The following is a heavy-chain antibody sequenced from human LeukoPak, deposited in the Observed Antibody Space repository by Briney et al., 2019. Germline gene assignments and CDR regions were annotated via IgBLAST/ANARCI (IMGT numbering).Heavy chain of an antibody. Sequence: PGGSLRLSCAASGVTLSRYWMHWVRQAPGKGLVWVSRINSDGTSTTYADPVKGRFTISRDTAKNSLYLQMNSLRAEDTAVYYCVAARADFDYWGQGTLVTVSS. J-gene: IGHJ4*02. D-gene: IGHD2-15*01. CDR1: GVTLSRYW. CDR3: VAARADFDY. CDR2: INSDGTST. V-gene: IGHV3-74*01.